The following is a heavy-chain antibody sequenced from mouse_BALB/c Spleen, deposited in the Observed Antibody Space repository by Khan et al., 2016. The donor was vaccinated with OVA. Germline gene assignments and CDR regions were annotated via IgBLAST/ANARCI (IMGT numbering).Heavy chain of an antibody. CDR2: IWSGGIT. CDR3: ARNRNGYFDS. D-gene: IGHD1-1*02. CDR1: GFSLTNYG. V-gene: IGHV2-2*02. Sequence: QVQLKESGPGLVQPSQSLSITCTVSGFSLTNYGVHWVRQSPGKGLEWLGVIWSGGITDYNATFISRLSISKDNSKGQVFFKMNSLQPNDTAIYYCARNRNGYFDSWGQGSTRTVSS. J-gene: IGHJ2*01.